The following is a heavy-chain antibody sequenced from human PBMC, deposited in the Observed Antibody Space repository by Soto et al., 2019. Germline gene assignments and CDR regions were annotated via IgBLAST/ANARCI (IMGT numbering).Heavy chain of an antibody. J-gene: IGHJ4*02. D-gene: IGHD2-15*01. CDR3: AVDIEVTGMGHYYFDY. CDR1: GFTVSSNY. CDR2: IYADGTT. Sequence: EVQLVDSGGGLVRTGGSLRLSCAASGFTVSSNYISWVRQAPGKGLEWVSVIYADGTTYYADSVKDRFTISRDNSKNTVSLQMSSLRAEDTAVYYRAVDIEVTGMGHYYFDYWGQGALVTVSS. V-gene: IGHV3-66*01.